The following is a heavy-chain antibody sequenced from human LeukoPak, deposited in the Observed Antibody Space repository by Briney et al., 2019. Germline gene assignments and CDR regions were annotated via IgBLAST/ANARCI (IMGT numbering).Heavy chain of an antibody. Sequence: GESLKISCKGSGYSFTSYWIGWVRQMPGKGLEWMGIIYPGDSDTRYSPSFQGQVTISADKSISTAYLQWSSLKASDTAMYYCARQELVTAIPEGYFDLWGRGTLVTVSS. CDR2: IYPGDSDT. CDR1: GYSFTSYW. J-gene: IGHJ2*01. V-gene: IGHV5-51*01. CDR3: ARQELVTAIPEGYFDL. D-gene: IGHD2-21*02.